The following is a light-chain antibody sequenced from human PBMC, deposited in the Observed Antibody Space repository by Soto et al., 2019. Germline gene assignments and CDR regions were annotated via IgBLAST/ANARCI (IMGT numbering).Light chain of an antibody. CDR3: AAWDGSLNGVV. CDR1: SSNIGSNT. V-gene: IGLV1-44*01. Sequence: QSVLTQPPSASGTPGQRVTISCSGSSSNIGSNTVNWYQQLPGTAPRLLIYSNNQRPSGVPDRFSGSKSGTSASLAISGLQSEDEADYYCAAWDGSLNGVVFGGGTKVPVL. J-gene: IGLJ2*01. CDR2: SNN.